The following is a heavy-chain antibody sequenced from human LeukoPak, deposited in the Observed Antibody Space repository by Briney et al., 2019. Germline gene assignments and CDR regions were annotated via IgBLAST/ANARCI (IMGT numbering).Heavy chain of an antibody. CDR1: GFTFSSYS. J-gene: IGHJ5*02. Sequence: PGGSLRLSCAASGFTFSSYSMNWVRQAPGKGLEWVSSISSSSYIYYADSVKGRFTISRDNAKNSLYLQMNSLRAEDTAVYYCARDQYSSSWETTENWLDPWGQGTLVTVSS. CDR3: ARDQYSSSWETTENWLDP. CDR2: ISSSSYI. D-gene: IGHD6-13*01. V-gene: IGHV3-21*01.